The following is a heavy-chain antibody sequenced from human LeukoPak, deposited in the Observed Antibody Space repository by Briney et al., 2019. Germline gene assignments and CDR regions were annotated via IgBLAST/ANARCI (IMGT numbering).Heavy chain of an antibody. CDR3: AKERNSRGALDY. CDR1: GFTFSSYA. V-gene: IGHV3-23*01. Sequence: GGSLRLSCAASGFTFSSYAMTWVRQAPGKGLEWGSAVSGSGGTTYYADSVKGRFTISRDNSKNTLYLQMNSLRAEDTAVYYCAKERNSRGALDYWGPGTLVTVSS. D-gene: IGHD6-13*01. J-gene: IGHJ4*02. CDR2: VSGSGGTT.